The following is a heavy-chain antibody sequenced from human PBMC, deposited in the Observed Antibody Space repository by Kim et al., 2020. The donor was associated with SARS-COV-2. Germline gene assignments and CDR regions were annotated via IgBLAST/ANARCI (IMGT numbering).Heavy chain of an antibody. D-gene: IGHD6-13*01. CDR1: GYTFTSYA. V-gene: IGHV1-3*01. J-gene: IGHJ4*02. CDR2: INAGNGNT. Sequence: ASVKVSCKASGYTFTSYAMHWVRQAPGQRLEWMGWINAGNGNTKYSQKFQGRVTITRDTSASTAYMELSSLRSEDTAVYYCARDLGSSWVFDYWGQGTLVTVSS. CDR3: ARDLGSSWVFDY.